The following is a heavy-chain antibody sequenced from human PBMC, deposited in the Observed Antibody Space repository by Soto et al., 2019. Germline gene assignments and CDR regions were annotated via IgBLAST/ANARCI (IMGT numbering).Heavy chain of an antibody. D-gene: IGHD6-19*01. V-gene: IGHV1-69*13. CDR1: GGTFSSYA. J-gene: IGHJ5*02. Sequence: GASVKVSCKASGGTFSSYAISWVRQAPGQGLEWMGGIIPIFGTANYAQKFQGRVTITADESTSTAYMELSSLRSEDTAVYYCAREAGAGSYWFDPWGQGTLVTVSS. CDR3: AREAGAGSYWFDP. CDR2: IIPIFGTA.